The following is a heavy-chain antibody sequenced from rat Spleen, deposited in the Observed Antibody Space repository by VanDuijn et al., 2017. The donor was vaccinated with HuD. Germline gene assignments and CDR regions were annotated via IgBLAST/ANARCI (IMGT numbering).Heavy chain of an antibody. D-gene: IGHD1-6*01. CDR2: MSYDGGNT. CDR1: GFTLSDYS. J-gene: IGHJ3*01. Sequence: EVQLVESDGGLVQPGRSLKLSCTASGFTLSDYSMAWVRQAPTKGLEWVATMSYDGGNTYYRDSVKGRFTVSRNNAKNTLYLQMDSLRSEDTATDYCARQYVYYGSKSSNWFAYWGQGTLVTVSS. CDR3: ARQYVYYGSKSSNWFAY. V-gene: IGHV5-29*01.